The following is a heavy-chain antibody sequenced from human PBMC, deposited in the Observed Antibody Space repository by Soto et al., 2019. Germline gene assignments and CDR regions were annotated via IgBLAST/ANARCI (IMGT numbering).Heavy chain of an antibody. V-gene: IGHV4-34*01. CDR2: INHLTTT. J-gene: IGHJ4*02. CDR1: GGSFSSYH. CDR3: ARGYDTALAPIF. D-gene: IGHD5-18*01. Sequence: PSETLSLTCAVYGGSFSSYHWSWIRQTPGKGLEWIGEINHLTTTNYNPSLKSRVIISLDTPKNQFSLKLSSVTAADTAVYYCARGYDTALAPIFWGQGIMLTVS.